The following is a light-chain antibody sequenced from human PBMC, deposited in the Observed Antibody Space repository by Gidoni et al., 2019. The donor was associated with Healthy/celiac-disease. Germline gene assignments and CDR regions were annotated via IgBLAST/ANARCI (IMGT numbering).Light chain of an antibody. Sequence: EIVMTQSPATLSVSPGERATLSCRASQRVSSNLAWYQQKPGQAPRLRIYGASTRATGIPATFSGSGSGTEFTLTISSLQSEDFAVYYCQQYNNWPPITFGQGTRLEIK. CDR3: QQYNNWPPIT. CDR2: GAS. J-gene: IGKJ5*01. CDR1: QRVSSN. V-gene: IGKV3-15*01.